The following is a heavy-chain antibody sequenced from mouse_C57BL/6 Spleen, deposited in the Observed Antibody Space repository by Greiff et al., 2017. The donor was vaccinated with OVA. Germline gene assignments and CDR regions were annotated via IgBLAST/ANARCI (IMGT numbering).Heavy chain of an antibody. CDR3: ARSGMGPYYFDY. J-gene: IGHJ2*01. V-gene: IGHV1-82*01. CDR2: IYPGDGDT. Sequence: QVQLQQSGPELVKPGASVKISCKASGYAFSSSWMNWVKQRPGKGLEWIGRIYPGDGDTNYNGKFKGKATLTADKSSSTAYMQLSRLTSEDSAVYFCARSGMGPYYFDYWGQGTTLTVSS. D-gene: IGHD2-3*01. CDR1: GYAFSSSW.